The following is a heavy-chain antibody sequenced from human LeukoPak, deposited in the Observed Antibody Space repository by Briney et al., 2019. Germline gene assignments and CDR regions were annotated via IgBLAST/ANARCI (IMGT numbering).Heavy chain of an antibody. CDR3: ARGGPYSSGWIDC. CDR2: ISSSSSTI. CDR1: GFTFSSYS. D-gene: IGHD6-19*01. J-gene: IGHJ4*02. V-gene: IGHV3-48*01. Sequence: GGSLRLSCAASGFTFSSYSMNWVRQAPGKGLEWVSYISSSSSTIYYADSVKGRFTIPRDNSKNTLYLQMNSLRAEDTAVYYCARGGPYSSGWIDCWGQGTLVTVSS.